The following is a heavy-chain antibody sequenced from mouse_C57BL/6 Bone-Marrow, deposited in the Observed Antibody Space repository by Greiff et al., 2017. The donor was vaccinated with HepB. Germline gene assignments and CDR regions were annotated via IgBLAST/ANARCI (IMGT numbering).Heavy chain of an antibody. J-gene: IGHJ4*01. Sequence: VKLKESGPGLVQPSQSLSITCTVSGFSLTSYGVHWVRQSPGKGLEWLGVIWSGGSTDYNAAFISRLSISKDNSKSQVFFKMNSLQADDTAIYYCARRGNYYGSSPYAMDYWGQGTSVTVSS. CDR3: ARRGNYYGSSPYAMDY. CDR1: GFSLTSYG. CDR2: IWSGGST. V-gene: IGHV2-2*01. D-gene: IGHD1-1*01.